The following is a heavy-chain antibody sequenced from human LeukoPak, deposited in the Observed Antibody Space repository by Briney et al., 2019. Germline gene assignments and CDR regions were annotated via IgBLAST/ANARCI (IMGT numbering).Heavy chain of an antibody. CDR1: GXSFTLYC. D-gene: IGHD2-15*01. CDR3: ARQHCSGGSCYSDI. CDR2: IYPGDSDT. Sequence: HGESLKISFKGSGXSFTLYCIGWVRQMPGKGLEWMGIIYPGDSDTRYSPSFQGQVTISADKSISIAYLQWSSLKASDTAMYYCARQHCSGGSCYSDIWGQGTMVTVSS. J-gene: IGHJ3*02. V-gene: IGHV5-51*01.